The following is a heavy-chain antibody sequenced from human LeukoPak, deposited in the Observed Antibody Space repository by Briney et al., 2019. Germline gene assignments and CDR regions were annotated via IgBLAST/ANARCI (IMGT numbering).Heavy chain of an antibody. D-gene: IGHD3-22*01. CDR1: GFTVSSNY. CDR3: AKAIYYDSSGHFDY. Sequence: GGSLRLSCAASGFTVSSNYMSWVRQAPGKGLEWVSAISGSGGSTYYADSVKGRFTISRDNSKNTLYLQMNSLRAEDTAVYYCAKAIYYDSSGHFDYWGQGTLVTVSS. CDR2: ISGSGGST. V-gene: IGHV3-23*01. J-gene: IGHJ4*02.